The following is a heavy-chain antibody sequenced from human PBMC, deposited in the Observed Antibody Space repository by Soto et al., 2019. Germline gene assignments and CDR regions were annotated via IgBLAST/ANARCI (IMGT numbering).Heavy chain of an antibody. Sequence: SETLSLTCTVSGGSISSSSYYWGWIRQPPGKGLEWIGSIYYSGSTYYNPSLKSRVTISVDTSKNQFSLKLSSVTAADTAVYYCASRDAQRMVVAANGDYWGQGTLVTVSS. J-gene: IGHJ4*02. V-gene: IGHV4-39*01. CDR2: IYYSGST. D-gene: IGHD2-15*01. CDR1: GGSISSSSYY. CDR3: ASRDAQRMVVAANGDY.